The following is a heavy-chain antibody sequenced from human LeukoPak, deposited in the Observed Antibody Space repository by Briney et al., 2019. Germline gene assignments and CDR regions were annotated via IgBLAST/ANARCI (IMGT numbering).Heavy chain of an antibody. CDR3: ARGPGRGSGPWFDP. V-gene: IGHV3-21*01. J-gene: IGHJ5*02. CDR2: ISSSSSYI. CDR1: GFTFSSYS. Sequence: GGSLRLSCAASGFTFSSYSMNWVRQAPGKGLEWVSSISSSSSYIYYADSVKGRFTISRDNAKNSLYLQMNSLRAEDTAVYYCARGPGRGSGPWFDPWGQGTLVTVSS. D-gene: IGHD3-10*01.